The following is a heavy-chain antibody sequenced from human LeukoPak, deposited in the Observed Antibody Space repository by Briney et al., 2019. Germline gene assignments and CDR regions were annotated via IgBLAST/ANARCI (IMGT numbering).Heavy chain of an antibody. Sequence: SLPALVKPTQTLALTCTFAGFSISASAMCVNWIRQPPGKALEWRALIDWDDDKYYTTSLKTRLTISKDTSKNQVVLTMPDMEPVDTATYFCARTLYGRLDYWGQGTLVTVSS. CDR2: IDWDDDK. V-gene: IGHV2-70*01. CDR3: ARTLYGRLDY. D-gene: IGHD4-17*01. CDR1: GFSISASAMC. J-gene: IGHJ4*02.